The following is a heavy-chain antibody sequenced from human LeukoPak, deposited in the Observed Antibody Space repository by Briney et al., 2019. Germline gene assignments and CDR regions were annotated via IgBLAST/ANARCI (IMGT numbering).Heavy chain of an antibody. D-gene: IGHD6-13*01. J-gene: IGHJ4*02. V-gene: IGHV4-61*01. CDR2: IYYSGTT. Sequence: SETLSLTCTVSGGSISSGSYYWGWIRQPPGKGMEWIGYIYYSGTTNYNPSLKSRVTISVDTSKNQFSLKLSSVTAADTAVYYCARGVYIAAAQYVYWGQGTLVTVSS. CDR1: GGSISSGSYY. CDR3: ARGVYIAAAQYVY.